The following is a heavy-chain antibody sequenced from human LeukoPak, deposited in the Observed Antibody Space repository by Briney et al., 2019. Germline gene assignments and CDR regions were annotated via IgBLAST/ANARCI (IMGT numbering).Heavy chain of an antibody. V-gene: IGHV4-59*01. CDR3: ARVGGYSSRTSCYGGIDT. D-gene: IGHD2-2*01. CDR1: GGSISSYN. J-gene: IGHJ5*02. CDR2: IYYSGST. Sequence: SETLSLTCAVSGGSISSYNWSGIRQPPGKGLEWIGYIYYSGSTNYNPSLKSRVTISVDTSKNQFSLKLSSVTAADTAVYYCARVGGYSSRTSCYGGIDTWGQGTPVTVSS.